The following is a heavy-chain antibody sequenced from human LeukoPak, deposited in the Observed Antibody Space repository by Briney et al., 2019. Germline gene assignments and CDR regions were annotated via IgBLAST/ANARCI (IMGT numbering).Heavy chain of an antibody. V-gene: IGHV1-2*02. J-gene: IGHJ4*02. Sequence: GASVKVSCKASGYTFTGYYMHWVRQAPGQGLEWMGWINPNSGGTNYAQKFQGRVSMTRDTSTSTVYMELSNLRSDDTAVYYCARNVASGLDYWGQGILVTVSS. CDR1: GYTFTGYY. CDR3: ARNVASGLDY. CDR2: INPNSGGT. D-gene: IGHD1-1*01.